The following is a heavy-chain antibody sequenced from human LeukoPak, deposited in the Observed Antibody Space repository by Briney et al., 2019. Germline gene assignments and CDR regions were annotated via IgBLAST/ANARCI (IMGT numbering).Heavy chain of an antibody. Sequence: SETLSLTCAVYGGSFSGYYWSWIRQPPGKGLEWIGEINHSGSTNYNPSLKSQVTISVDTSKNQFSLKLSSVTAADTAVYYCARSLRFSYFDYWGQGTLVTVSS. CDR2: INHSGST. CDR3: ARSLRFSYFDY. J-gene: IGHJ4*02. CDR1: GGSFSGYY. V-gene: IGHV4-34*01.